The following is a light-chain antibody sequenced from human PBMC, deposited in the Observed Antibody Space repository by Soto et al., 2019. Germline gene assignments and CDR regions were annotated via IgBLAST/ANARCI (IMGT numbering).Light chain of an antibody. J-gene: IGKJ1*01. CDR1: QSVSSNY. Sequence: ESVLTQSPGTLSLSPGERATLSCRASQSVSSNYLAWYQQKPGQAPRHLIYGASSSTTGTPDRLSGSGSGTNCTRTISRLEPEDFAVYYCHQFSRSPPSWTFGQGTKVEIK. CDR2: GAS. V-gene: IGKV3-20*01. CDR3: HQFSRSPPSWT.